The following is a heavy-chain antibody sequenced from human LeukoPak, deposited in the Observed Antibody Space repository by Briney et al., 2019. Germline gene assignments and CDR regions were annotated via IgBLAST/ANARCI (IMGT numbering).Heavy chain of an antibody. V-gene: IGHV3-30*08. CDR2: ISSDGRNK. CDR3: ARGQVVRAYNWFVP. D-gene: IGHD2-2*01. Sequence: GESLRLSCPASAFSFSSYAMHWVRQAPGKGIEWVAVISSDGRNKYYADSVKGRYTISRDNSKNTLYLQMNSLRAEDTAVYYCARGQVVRAYNWFVPWGQGTLVTVSS. CDR1: AFSFSSYA. J-gene: IGHJ5*02.